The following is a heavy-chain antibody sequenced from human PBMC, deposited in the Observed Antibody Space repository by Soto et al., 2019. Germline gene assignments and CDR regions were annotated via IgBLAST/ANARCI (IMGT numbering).Heavy chain of an antibody. CDR3: ARQRSSVYSGYDWEDYYYYYMDV. CDR2: IYHSGST. D-gene: IGHD5-12*01. V-gene: IGHV4-34*01. Sequence: SETLSLTCAVYGGSFSGYYWSWIRQPPGKGLEWIGEIYHSGSTNYNPSLKSRVTISVDTSKNQFSLKLSSVTAADTAVYYCARQRSSVYSGYDWEDYYYYYMDVWGKGTTVTVSS. CDR1: GGSFSGYY. J-gene: IGHJ6*03.